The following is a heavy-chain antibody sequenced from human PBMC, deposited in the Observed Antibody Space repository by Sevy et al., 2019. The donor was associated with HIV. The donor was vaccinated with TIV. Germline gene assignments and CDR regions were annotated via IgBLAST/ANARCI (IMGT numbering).Heavy chain of an antibody. D-gene: IGHD1-26*01. CDR1: GGSITSLY. Sequence: SETLSLTCTVSGGSITSLYWNWIRQPPGKGLEWIANIYYNGNINYNPSLKSRVTLSLDTSKTQFSLRLGSVTAADTAMYYCAGENAWGRGYSWGQGTLVTVSS. J-gene: IGHJ4*02. V-gene: IGHV4-59*08. CDR2: IYYNGNI. CDR3: AGENAWGRGYS.